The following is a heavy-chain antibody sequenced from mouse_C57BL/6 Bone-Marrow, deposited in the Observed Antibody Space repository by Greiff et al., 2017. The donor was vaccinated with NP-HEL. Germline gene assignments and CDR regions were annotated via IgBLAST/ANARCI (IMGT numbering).Heavy chain of an antibody. Sequence: EVQLQQSGPELVKPGASVKISCKASGYTFTDYYMNWVKQSHGKSLEWIGDINPNNGGTSYNQKFKGKATLTVDKSSSTAYMELRSLTSEDSAVYYCARSVFPWFAYWGQGTLVTVSA. J-gene: IGHJ3*01. CDR3: ARSVFPWFAY. CDR2: INPNNGGT. V-gene: IGHV1-26*01. CDR1: GYTFTDYY. D-gene: IGHD6-1*01.